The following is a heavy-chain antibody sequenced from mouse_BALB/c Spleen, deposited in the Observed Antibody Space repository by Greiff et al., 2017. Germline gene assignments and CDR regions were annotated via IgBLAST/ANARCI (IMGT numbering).Heavy chain of an antibody. V-gene: IGHV5-6-3*01. CDR3: AGHSLTAYKFAY. D-gene: IGHD3-2*01. Sequence: EVQRVESGGGLVQPGGSLKLSCAASGFTFSSYGMSWVRQTPDKRLELVATINSNGGSTYYPDSGNGRFTFSRNNAKNTLYLQMRSLKSEDTAMYYCAGHSLTAYKFAYWGQGTLVTVSA. J-gene: IGHJ3*01. CDR2: INSNGGST. CDR1: GFTFSSYG.